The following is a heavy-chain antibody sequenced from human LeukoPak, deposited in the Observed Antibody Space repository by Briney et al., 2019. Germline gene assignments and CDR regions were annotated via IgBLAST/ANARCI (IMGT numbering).Heavy chain of an antibody. CDR1: GGTFSSYA. D-gene: IGHD3-22*01. CDR2: IIPIFGIA. CDR3: AGGNTYYYDSSGWNYYGMDV. Sequence: ASVKVSCKASGGTFSSYAISWVRQAPGQGLEWMGRIIPIFGIANYAQKFQGRVTITSDKSTRTAYRALSSLNSEDTAVYYCAGGNTYYYDSSGWNYYGMDVWGQGTTVTVSS. V-gene: IGHV1-69*04. J-gene: IGHJ6*02.